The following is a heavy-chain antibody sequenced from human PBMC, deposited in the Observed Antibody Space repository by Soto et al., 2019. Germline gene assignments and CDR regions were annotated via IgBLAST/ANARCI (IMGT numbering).Heavy chain of an antibody. J-gene: IGHJ4*02. D-gene: IGHD1-26*01. V-gene: IGHV4-59*01. CDR2: IHDSGST. CDR1: GGSISSFY. Sequence: SETLSVTCRVSGGSISSFYWSWIRQPPGKGLEWIGDIHDSGSTNYNPSLKSRVSISVGTSENQFSLRLRSVTAADTAVYYCARNVGGVDFDYWGQGTQVTVSS. CDR3: ARNVGGVDFDY.